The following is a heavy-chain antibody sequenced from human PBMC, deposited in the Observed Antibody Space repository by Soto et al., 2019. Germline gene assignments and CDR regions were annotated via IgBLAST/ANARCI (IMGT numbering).Heavy chain of an antibody. CDR2: IYYSGTT. CDR3: ATFFGPADHQTDFAF. D-gene: IGHD3-10*01. CDR1: GGSSSTSNYY. V-gene: IGHV4-39*01. Sequence: SETLSLTCTVSGGSSSTSNYYWGGVRQTPGKGLDWIGNIYYSGTTYYNPSLKSRVTISVDTSKNQFSLKLNSVTAADTAVYYCATFFGPADHQTDFAFWGPGTLVTVSS. J-gene: IGHJ4*02.